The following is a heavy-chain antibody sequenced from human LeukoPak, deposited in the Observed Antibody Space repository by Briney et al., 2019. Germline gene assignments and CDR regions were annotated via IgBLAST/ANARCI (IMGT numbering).Heavy chain of an antibody. V-gene: IGHV4-59*12. Sequence: SETLSLTCTVSGGSISSYYWSWIRQPPGKGLEWIGYIYYSGSTYYNPSLRSRVTISVDTSKKQFSLKLSSVTAADTAVYYCARARSSWYYFDYWGQGTLVTVSS. CDR3: ARARSSWYYFDY. CDR2: IYYSGST. D-gene: IGHD6-13*01. J-gene: IGHJ4*02. CDR1: GGSISSYY.